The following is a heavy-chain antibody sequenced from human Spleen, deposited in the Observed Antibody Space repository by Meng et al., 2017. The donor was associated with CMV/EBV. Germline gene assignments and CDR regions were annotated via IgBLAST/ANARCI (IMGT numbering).Heavy chain of an antibody. V-gene: IGHV1-2*02. CDR2: INPYSGDT. D-gene: IGHD1-26*01. J-gene: IGHJ3*02. CDR3: ARELRSADHAFDI. Sequence: ASVKVSCKASGYTFTDFYIHWVRLAPGQGLEWMGRINPYSGDTHFAQNFQGRVTMTRDTSFSTAYMELHRLRSDDTAVYYCARELRSADHAFDIWGQGTMVTVSS. CDR1: GYTFTDFY.